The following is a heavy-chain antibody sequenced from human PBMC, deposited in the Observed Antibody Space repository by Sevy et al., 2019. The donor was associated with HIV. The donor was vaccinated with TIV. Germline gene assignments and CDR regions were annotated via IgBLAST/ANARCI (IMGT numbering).Heavy chain of an antibody. CDR3: ARYMVQGVRSYYYGMDV. CDR1: GGSISSYY. J-gene: IGHJ6*02. D-gene: IGHD3-10*01. V-gene: IGHV4-59*01. Sequence: SETLSLTCTVSGGSISSYYWSWIRQPPGKGLEWIGYIYYSGSTNYNPSLKSRVTISVDTSKNQFSLKLSSVTAADTAVYYCARYMVQGVRSYYYGMDVWGQGTTVTVSS. CDR2: IYYSGST.